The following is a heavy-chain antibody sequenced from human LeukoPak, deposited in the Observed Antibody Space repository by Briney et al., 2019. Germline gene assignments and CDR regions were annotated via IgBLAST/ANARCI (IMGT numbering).Heavy chain of an antibody. J-gene: IGHJ5*02. D-gene: IGHD3-9*01. V-gene: IGHV3-43*02. CDR2: ISGDGGST. Sequence: GGSLRLSCAASGFTFDDYAMHWVRQAPGGGLDWVSLISGDGGSTYYADSVKGRFTISRDNSKNSPYLQMNSLRTEDTALYYCAKDIPPYFDWSNWFDPWGQGTLVTVSS. CDR1: GFTFDDYA. CDR3: AKDIPPYFDWSNWFDP.